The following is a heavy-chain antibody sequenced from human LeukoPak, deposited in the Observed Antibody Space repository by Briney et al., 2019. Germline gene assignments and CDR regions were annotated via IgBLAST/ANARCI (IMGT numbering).Heavy chain of an antibody. CDR3: GRDSRYSIDS. CDR1: GFTFSGYW. Sequence: PGGSLRLSCTASGFTFSGYWMNWVRQAPGKGLVWVSRIVSDGSTTTYADSVKGRFTISRDNAKNTLSLQMNSLRAEDTAVYYCGRDSRYSIDSWGQGTLVTVSS. V-gene: IGHV3-74*01. J-gene: IGHJ4*02. CDR2: IVSDGSTT. D-gene: IGHD1-14*01.